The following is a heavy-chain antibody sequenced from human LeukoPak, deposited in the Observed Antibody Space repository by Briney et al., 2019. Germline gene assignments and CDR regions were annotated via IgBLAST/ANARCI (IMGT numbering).Heavy chain of an antibody. D-gene: IGHD3-22*01. V-gene: IGHV3-21*01. J-gene: IGHJ4*02. CDR1: GFTFSSYS. CDR3: ARGAFDSSGYVGY. CDR2: ISSSSSYI. Sequence: PGGSLRLSCAASGFTFSSYSMNWVRQAPGKGLEWVSSISSSSSYIYYADSLKGRFTISRDNAKNSLYLQMNSLRAEDTAVYYCARGAFDSSGYVGYWGQGTLVTVSS.